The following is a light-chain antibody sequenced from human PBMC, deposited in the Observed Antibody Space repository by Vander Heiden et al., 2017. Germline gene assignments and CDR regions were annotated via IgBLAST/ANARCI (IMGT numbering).Light chain of an antibody. J-gene: IGLJ3*02. Sequence: QSVLTQPPSASGTPGQRVTLSCSGSSSNIGSNYVYWYQQLPGTAPKLLIYRNNQRPSGVPDRFSGSKSGTSASLAISGLRSEDEADYYCAAWDDSLTATVFGGGTKLTVL. CDR3: AAWDDSLTATV. CDR1: SSNIGSNY. CDR2: RNN. V-gene: IGLV1-47*01.